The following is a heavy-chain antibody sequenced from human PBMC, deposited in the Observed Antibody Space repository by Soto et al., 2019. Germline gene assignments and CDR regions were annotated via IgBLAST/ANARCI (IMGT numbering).Heavy chain of an antibody. CDR1: GFTFSSYA. D-gene: IGHD5-12*01. Sequence: GGSLRLSCAASGFTFSSYAMSWVRQAPGKGLEWVSAISGSGGSTYYADSVKGRFTISRDNSKNTLYLQMNSLRGTVVTILHYYYGMDVWGQGTTVTVSS. CDR3: YYGMDV. CDR2: ISGSGGST. J-gene: IGHJ6*02. V-gene: IGHV3-23*01.